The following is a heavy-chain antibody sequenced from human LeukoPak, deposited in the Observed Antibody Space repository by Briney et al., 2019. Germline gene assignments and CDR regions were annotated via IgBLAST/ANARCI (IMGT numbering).Heavy chain of an antibody. J-gene: IGHJ4*02. CDR2: MRNDGSEI. CDR3: AKDGGRYRFDY. V-gene: IGHV3-30*02. CDR1: GFPFIYYN. Sequence: PGGSLRLSCAAPGFPFIYYNIHWVREAPGKGVEWVAFMRNDGSEIHYADSVKGRFTISRDNSKYSLYLRMNGLRVEDKAVYFCAKDGGRYRFDYWGQGTLVTVSS. D-gene: IGHD3-16*02.